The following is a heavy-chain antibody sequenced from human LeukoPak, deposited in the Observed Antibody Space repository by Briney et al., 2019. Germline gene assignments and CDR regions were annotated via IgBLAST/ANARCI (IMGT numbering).Heavy chain of an antibody. CDR3: ASGFSLAEYYFDY. D-gene: IGHD3-16*01. CDR2: IYPGDSDT. V-gene: IGHV5-51*01. CDR1: GYSFTSYW. J-gene: IGHJ4*02. Sequence: GESLQISCKGSGYSFTSYWIGWVRQMPGKGLEWMGIIYPGDSDTRYSPSFQGRVTISADKSISTAYLQWSSLKASDTAMYYCASGFSLAEYYFDYWGQGTLVTVSS.